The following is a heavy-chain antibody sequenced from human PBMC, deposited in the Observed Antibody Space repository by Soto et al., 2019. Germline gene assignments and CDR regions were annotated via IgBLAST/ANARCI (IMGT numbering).Heavy chain of an antibody. V-gene: IGHV1-18*01. Sequence: GASVKVSCKACGYTFTSNGINWVRQAPGQGLERMGWISAYNGNTNYAQKLQGRVTMTTDTSTSTAYMELRSLRSDDTAVYYCARGVGSGSYYNQYNWFDPWGQGTLVTVSS. CDR1: GYTFTSNG. J-gene: IGHJ5*02. CDR2: ISAYNGNT. CDR3: ARGVGSGSYYNQYNWFDP. D-gene: IGHD3-10*01.